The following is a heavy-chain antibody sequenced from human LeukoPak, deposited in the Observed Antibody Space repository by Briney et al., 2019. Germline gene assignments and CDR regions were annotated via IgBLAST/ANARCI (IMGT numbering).Heavy chain of an antibody. CDR1: GGTFSSYA. CDR3: ASRYSGYRLGLDY. V-gene: IGHV1-69*13. J-gene: IGHJ4*02. Sequence: GASVKVSCKASGGTFSSYAISWVRQAPGQGLEWMGGIIPIFGTANYAQKFQGRVTITADESTSTAYMELSSLRSEDTAVYYCASRYSGYRLGLDYWGQGTLVTVSS. CDR2: IIPIFGTA. D-gene: IGHD3-22*01.